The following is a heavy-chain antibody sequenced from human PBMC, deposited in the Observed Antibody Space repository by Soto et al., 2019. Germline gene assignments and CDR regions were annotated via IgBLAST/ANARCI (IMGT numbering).Heavy chain of an antibody. V-gene: IGHV4-31*03. Sequence: SETLSLTCTVSGGSIGSGGYYWSWIRQHPGKGLEWIGYIYYSGSTYYNPSLKSRVTISVDTSKNQFSLKLSSVTAADTAVYYCARDGSSMITFGGVIAGMDVWGQGTTVTVSS. J-gene: IGHJ6*02. CDR2: IYYSGST. CDR3: ARDGSSMITFGGVIAGMDV. CDR1: GGSIGSGGYY. D-gene: IGHD3-16*02.